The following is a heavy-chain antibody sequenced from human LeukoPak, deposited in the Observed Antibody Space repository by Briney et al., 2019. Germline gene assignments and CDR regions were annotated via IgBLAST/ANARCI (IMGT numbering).Heavy chain of an antibody. Sequence: GASVKVSCKASGYTFTSYGISWVRQGPGQGLEWMGWISSYNGNTNYAQKFQGRVTMTTDTSTSTAYMELRSLRSDGTAVYYCARAYCGGDCYSSLAHWYFDLWGRGTLVTVSS. CDR2: ISSYNGNT. D-gene: IGHD2-21*02. V-gene: IGHV1-18*01. CDR3: ARAYCGGDCYSSLAHWYFDL. CDR1: GYTFTSYG. J-gene: IGHJ2*01.